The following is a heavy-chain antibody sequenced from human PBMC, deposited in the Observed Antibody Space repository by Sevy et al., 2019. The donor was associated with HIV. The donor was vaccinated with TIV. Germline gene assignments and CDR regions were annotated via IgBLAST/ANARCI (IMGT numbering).Heavy chain of an antibody. J-gene: IGHJ4*02. V-gene: IGHV4-39*01. CDR3: ASLPSYDILTGYPG. CDR1: GGSISSSSYY. CDR2: IYYSGST. Sequence: SETLSLTCTVSGGSISSSSYYWGWIRQPPGKGLEWIGSIYYSGSTYYNPSLKSRVTISVDTSKNQFSLKLSPVTAADTAVYYCASLPSYDILTGYPGWGQGTLVTVSS. D-gene: IGHD3-9*01.